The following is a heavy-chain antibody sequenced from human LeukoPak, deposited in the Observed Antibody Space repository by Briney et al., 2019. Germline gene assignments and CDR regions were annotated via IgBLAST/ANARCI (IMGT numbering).Heavy chain of an antibody. Sequence: GGSLRPSCAASGFTFSSYSMNWVRQAPGKGLEWVSSISSSSSYIYYADSVKGRFTISRDNAKNSLYLQMNSLRAEDTAVYYCARERPYCSSTSCYRGGFDYWGQGTLVTVSS. CDR3: ARERPYCSSTSCYRGGFDY. CDR1: GFTFSSYS. CDR2: ISSSSSYI. J-gene: IGHJ4*02. V-gene: IGHV3-21*01. D-gene: IGHD2-2*02.